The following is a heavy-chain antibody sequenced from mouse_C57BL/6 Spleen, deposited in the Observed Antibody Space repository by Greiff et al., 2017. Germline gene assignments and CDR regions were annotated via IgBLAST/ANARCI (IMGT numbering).Heavy chain of an antibody. J-gene: IGHJ4*01. CDR2: IHPNSGST. D-gene: IGHD2-5*01. Sequence: QVQLQQPGAELVKPGASVKLSCKASGYTFTSYWMHWVKQRPGQGLEWIGMIHPNSGSTNYNEKFKSKATLTVDKSSSTAYMQLSSLTSEDSAVYYCARRAYYSNYRAMDCWGQGTSVTVSS. V-gene: IGHV1-64*01. CDR1: GYTFTSYW. CDR3: ARRAYYSNYRAMDC.